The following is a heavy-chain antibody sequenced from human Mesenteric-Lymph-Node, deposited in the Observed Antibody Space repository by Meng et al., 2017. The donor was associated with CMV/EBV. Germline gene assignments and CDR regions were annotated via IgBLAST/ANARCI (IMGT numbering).Heavy chain of an antibody. CDR3: ARDFSCSSDNCYQGIDP. D-gene: IGHD2-2*01. Sequence: SVSSSNYYWTWIRQPPVKGLEWIGYIYYGGSTNYNPSLKSRVTISVDTSKNQFSLKLSSVTAADTAVYFCARDFSCSSDNCYQGIDPWGQGTLVTVSS. CDR1: SVSSSNYY. V-gene: IGHV4-61*01. CDR2: IYYGGST. J-gene: IGHJ5*02.